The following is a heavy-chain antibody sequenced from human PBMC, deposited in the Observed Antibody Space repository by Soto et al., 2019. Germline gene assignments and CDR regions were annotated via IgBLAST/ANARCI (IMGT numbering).Heavy chain of an antibody. D-gene: IGHD3-3*01. CDR3: ANTLFWN. Sequence: EVQLVESGGGLVQPGGSLRLSCAASGLTVSSTYMSWVRQAPGKGLEWVSVIYSGGSTSYADSVKGRFTISRHNSKNTLYLQMNSLRAEDTAVYYCANTLFWNWGQGTLVTVSS. CDR1: GLTVSSTY. CDR2: IYSGGST. J-gene: IGHJ4*02. V-gene: IGHV3-53*04.